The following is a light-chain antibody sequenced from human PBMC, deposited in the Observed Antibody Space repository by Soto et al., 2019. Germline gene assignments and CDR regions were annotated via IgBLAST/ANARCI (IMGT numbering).Light chain of an antibody. CDR2: GAS. V-gene: IGKV3-20*01. CDR1: QSVSSSF. CDR3: QQYDSSLT. J-gene: IGKJ1*01. Sequence: DIVLTQSPASLSLPPGERATLSCRASQSVSSSFLAWYQQKPGQAPWLLIYGASRRATGIADRFTGSGSGTDFTLTISRLEPEDFAVYYCQQYDSSLTFGLGTKVEIK.